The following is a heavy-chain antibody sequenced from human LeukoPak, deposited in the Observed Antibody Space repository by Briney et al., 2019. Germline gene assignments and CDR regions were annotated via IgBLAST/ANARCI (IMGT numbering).Heavy chain of an antibody. V-gene: IGHV1-2*02. Sequence: GASVKVSCKASGYTFTSYGISWVRQAPGQGLEWMGWINPNSGGTNYAQKFQGRVTMTRDTSISTAYMELSRLRSDDTAVYYCAREASGGSYLLGYFDYWGQGTLVTVSS. CDR3: AREASGGSYLLGYFDY. CDR2: INPNSGGT. CDR1: GYTFTSYG. J-gene: IGHJ4*02. D-gene: IGHD1-26*01.